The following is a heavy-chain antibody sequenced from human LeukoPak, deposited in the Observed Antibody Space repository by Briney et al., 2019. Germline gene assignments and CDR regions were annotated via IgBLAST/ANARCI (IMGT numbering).Heavy chain of an antibody. CDR3: AAMIRAPVFDY. Sequence: ASVKVSCKASGGTFSSHAISWVRQAPGQGLEWMGGFDPEDSKTIYAQKFQGRVTLTEDTFRDTAYMELSSLRSEDTALYYCAAMIRAPVFDYWGQGTLVTVSS. D-gene: IGHD3-22*01. J-gene: IGHJ4*02. CDR1: GGTFSSHA. V-gene: IGHV1-24*01. CDR2: FDPEDSKT.